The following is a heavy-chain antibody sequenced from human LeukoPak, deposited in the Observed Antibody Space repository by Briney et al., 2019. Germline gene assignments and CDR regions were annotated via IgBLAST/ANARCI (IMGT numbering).Heavy chain of an antibody. CDR1: GFTFSSYS. J-gene: IGHJ4*02. CDR2: ISSSSSTI. CDR3: ARRSREYYFDY. Sequence: GSLRLSCAASGFTFSSYSMNWVRQAPGKGLEWVSYISSSSSTIYYADSVKGRFTISRDNAKNSLYLQLNSLRAEDAAVYYCARRSREYYFDYWGQGTLVTVSS. V-gene: IGHV3-48*04. D-gene: IGHD5-24*01.